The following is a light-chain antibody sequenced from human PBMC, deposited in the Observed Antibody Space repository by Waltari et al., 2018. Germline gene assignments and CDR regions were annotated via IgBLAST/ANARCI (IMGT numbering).Light chain of an antibody. CDR3: LQYGYSPKT. Sequence: EIVLTQSPGTLSLSPGERATLSCRASQSVSSSYLAWYQQKPGHAPRLLIYGASSRATGIPDRFSGSGSGTDFTLTISRLEFEDFAVYYCLQYGYSPKTFGQGTKVEIK. CDR1: QSVSSSY. J-gene: IGKJ1*01. CDR2: GAS. V-gene: IGKV3-20*01.